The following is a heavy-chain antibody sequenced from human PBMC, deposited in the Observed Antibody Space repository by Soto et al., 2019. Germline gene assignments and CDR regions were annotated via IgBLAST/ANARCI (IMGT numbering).Heavy chain of an antibody. D-gene: IGHD4-4*01. Sequence: PGESLKISCKGSGYSFTSYWIGWVRQMPGKGLEWMWIIYPGDSDTRYSPSFQGQVTISADKSISTAYLQWSSLKASDTAMYYCATGPGNPYYYYYMDVWGKGTTVTVSS. CDR2: IYPGDSDT. V-gene: IGHV5-51*01. CDR3: ATGPGNPYYYYYMDV. CDR1: GYSFTSYW. J-gene: IGHJ6*03.